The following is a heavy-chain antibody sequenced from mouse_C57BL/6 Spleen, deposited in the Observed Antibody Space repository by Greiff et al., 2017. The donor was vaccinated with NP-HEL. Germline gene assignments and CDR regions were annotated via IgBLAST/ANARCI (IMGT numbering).Heavy chain of an antibody. CDR3: AREGEYDGGPDY. J-gene: IGHJ2*01. V-gene: IGHV1-82*01. CDR2: IYPGDGDT. Sequence: VQLQQSGPELVKPGASVKISCKASGYAFSSSWMNWVKQRPGKGLEWIGRIYPGDGDTNYNGKFKGKATLTADKSSSTAYMQLSSLTSEDSAVYFCAREGEYDGGPDYWGQGTTLTVSA. CDR1: GYAFSSSW. D-gene: IGHD2-4*01.